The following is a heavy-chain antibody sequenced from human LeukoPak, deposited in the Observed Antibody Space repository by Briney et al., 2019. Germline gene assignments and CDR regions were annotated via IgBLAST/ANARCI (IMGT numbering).Heavy chain of an antibody. CDR3: ARSKVGATIDY. CDR2: ISAYNGNT. Sequence: ASVKVSCKASGYTFTSYGITWVRQAPGQGLEWMGWISAYNGNTNYAQNLQGRVSMTTHTSTSTAYMEVRSLRSDDTAVYYCARSKVGATIDYWGQGTLVTVSS. D-gene: IGHD1-26*01. CDR1: GYTFTSYG. V-gene: IGHV1-18*01. J-gene: IGHJ4*02.